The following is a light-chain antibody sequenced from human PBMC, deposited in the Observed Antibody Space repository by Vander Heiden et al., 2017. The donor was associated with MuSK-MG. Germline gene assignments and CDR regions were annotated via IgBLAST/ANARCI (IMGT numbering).Light chain of an antibody. V-gene: IGKV4-1*01. CDR2: WAS. CDR1: QSLLYSSKNKNY. Sequence: DIVMTQSPDSLAVSLGERATINCKSSQSLLYSSKNKNYLAWYQQKAGQPPKLLIYWASTRESGVPDRFSGSGSGTDFTLTISSLQAEDVAVYYCQQYDRLPITFGHGTRVDIK. J-gene: IGKJ3*01. CDR3: QQYDRLPIT.